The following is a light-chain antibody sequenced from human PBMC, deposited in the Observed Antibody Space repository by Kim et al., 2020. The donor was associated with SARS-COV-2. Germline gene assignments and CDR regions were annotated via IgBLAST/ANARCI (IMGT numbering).Light chain of an antibody. CDR2: NTS. V-gene: IGLV7-46*01. Sequence: PVGTVTLACSSSTGAVTSGHHSFWFKQRPGQAPRTLIYNTSNEHSWTPARLSGSLLGGKAALTLSGALPKDEAEYYCLLYYIGHRIFGGGTQLTVL. CDR1: TGAVTSGHH. J-gene: IGLJ2*01. CDR3: LLYYIGHRI.